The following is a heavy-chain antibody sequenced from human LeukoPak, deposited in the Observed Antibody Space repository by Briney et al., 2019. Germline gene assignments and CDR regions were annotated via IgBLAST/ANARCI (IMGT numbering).Heavy chain of an antibody. CDR2: IYTSGST. CDR1: GGSISSGSYY. J-gene: IGHJ3*02. D-gene: IGHD1-14*01. CDR3: ARGDGSENDAFDI. V-gene: IGHV4-61*02. Sequence: PSQTLSLTCTVSGGSISSGSYYWSWIRQPAGKGLEWIGRIYTSGSTNYNPSLKSRVTISVDTSKNQFSLKLSSVTAADTAVYYCARGDGSENDAFDIWGQGTMVTVSS.